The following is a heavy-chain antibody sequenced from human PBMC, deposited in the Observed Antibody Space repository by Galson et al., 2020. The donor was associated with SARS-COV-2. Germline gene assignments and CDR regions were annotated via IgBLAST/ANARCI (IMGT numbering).Heavy chain of an antibody. J-gene: IGHJ4*02. Sequence: ASVKVSCKVSGYTLTELSMHWVRQAPGKGLEWMGGFDPEDGETIYAQKFQGRVTMTEDTSTDTAYMELSSLRSEDTAVYYCAAPSSAGGVALSPFDYWGQGTLVTVSS. CDR2: FDPEDGET. CDR3: AAPSSAGGVALSPFDY. D-gene: IGHD3-3*01. V-gene: IGHV1-24*01. CDR1: GYTLTELS.